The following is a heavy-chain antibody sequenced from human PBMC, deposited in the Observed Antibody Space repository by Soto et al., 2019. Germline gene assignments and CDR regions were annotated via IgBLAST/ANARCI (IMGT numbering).Heavy chain of an antibody. V-gene: IGHV3-30*03. CDR3: ARGITMVRGERAAG. D-gene: IGHD3-10*01. Sequence: QVQLVESGGGVVQPGRSLRLSCAASGFTFSSYGMHWVRQAPGKGLEWVAVISYDGSNKYYADSVKGRFTISRDNSKNALYLQMNSLRAEDTAVYYCARGITMVRGERAAGWGQGTLVTVSS. CDR2: ISYDGSNK. CDR1: GFTFSSYG. J-gene: IGHJ4*02.